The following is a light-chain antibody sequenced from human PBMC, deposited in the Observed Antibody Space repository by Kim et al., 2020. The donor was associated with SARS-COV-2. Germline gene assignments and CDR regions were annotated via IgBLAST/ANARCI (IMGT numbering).Light chain of an antibody. J-gene: IGKJ4*01. Sequence: SLYPGETATLSCRATQTVGSTQLSWYQHKPGQAPRLLIYGASKRATDIPDRFSGSGSGTDFTLTISRLEPEDFAVYYCLQYGRSLTFGGGTKLEIK. V-gene: IGKV3-20*01. CDR3: LQYGRSLT. CDR2: GAS. CDR1: QTVGSTQ.